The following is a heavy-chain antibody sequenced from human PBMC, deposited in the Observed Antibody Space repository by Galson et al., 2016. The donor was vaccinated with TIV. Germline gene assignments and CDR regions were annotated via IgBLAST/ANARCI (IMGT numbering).Heavy chain of an antibody. CDR2: ISHSGYA. V-gene: IGHV4-34*01. Sequence: SETLSLTCAVSGGSLSGYFWTWIRQAPGKGLEWIGEISHSGYARHNPSLESRVTLSMDTSKSQFSLQLSSVTAADTAVYYCAREFYDVLTGPINFYYGMDIWGQGTTVTVS. D-gene: IGHD3-9*01. J-gene: IGHJ6*02. CDR1: GGSLSGYF. CDR3: AREFYDVLTGPINFYYGMDI.